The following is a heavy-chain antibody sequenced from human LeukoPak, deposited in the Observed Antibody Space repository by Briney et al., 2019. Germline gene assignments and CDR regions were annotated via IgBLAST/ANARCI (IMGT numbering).Heavy chain of an antibody. CDR3: ARHGPGWADY. D-gene: IGHD6-19*01. CDR1: XSXXXYW. CDR2: IYPGDSDT. J-gene: IGHJ4*02. Sequence: XSXXXYWXXWXRQMPGKGLEWMGIIYPGDSDTRYSPSFQGQVTISADKSISTAYLQWSSLKASDTAMYYCARHGPGWADYWGQGTLVTVSS. V-gene: IGHV5-51*01.